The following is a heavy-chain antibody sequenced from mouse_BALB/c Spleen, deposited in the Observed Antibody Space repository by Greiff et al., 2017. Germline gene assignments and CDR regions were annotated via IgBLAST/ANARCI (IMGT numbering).Heavy chain of an antibody. CDR1: GFTFSSFG. V-gene: IGHV5-17*02. J-gene: IGHJ2*01. CDR2: ISSGSSTI. Sequence: EVMLVESGGGLVQPGGSRKLSCAASGFTFSSFGMHWVRQAPEKGLEWVAYISSGSSTIYYADTVKGRFTISRDNPKNTLFLQMTSLRSEDTAMYYCARGTGTGDYFDYWGQGTTLTVSS. CDR3: ARGTGTGDYFDY. D-gene: IGHD4-1*01.